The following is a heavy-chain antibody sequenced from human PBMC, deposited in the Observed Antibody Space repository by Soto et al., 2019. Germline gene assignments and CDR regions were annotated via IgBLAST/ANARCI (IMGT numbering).Heavy chain of an antibody. Sequence: GGSLRLSCAASGFSFNSYTMNWLRQAPGKGLEWVSSISSSGSFTDYADSVRGRFTISRDNAKNSLYLQMTSLSAEDTAVYYCSTSGSGWYGVDFDVWGQGTKVTVSS. V-gene: IGHV3-21*01. D-gene: IGHD6-19*01. CDR1: GFSFNSYT. CDR3: STSGSGWYGVDFDV. J-gene: IGHJ3*01. CDR2: ISSSGSFT.